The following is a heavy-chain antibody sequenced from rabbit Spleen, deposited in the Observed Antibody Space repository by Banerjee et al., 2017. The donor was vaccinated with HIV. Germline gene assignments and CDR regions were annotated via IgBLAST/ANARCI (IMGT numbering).Heavy chain of an antibody. D-gene: IGHD1-1*01. V-gene: IGHV1S7*01. CDR2: IDPVFGIT. Sequence: QLKESGGGLVQPGGSLKLSCKASGFTLSSYYMNWVRQAPGKGLEWIGYIDPVFGITYYANWVNGRFSISRENAQNTVFLQMTSLTAADTATYFCTRDDGSGHYIDGYFNLWGPGTLVTVS. CDR3: TRDDGSGHYIDGYFNL. J-gene: IGHJ4*01. CDR1: GFTLSSYY.